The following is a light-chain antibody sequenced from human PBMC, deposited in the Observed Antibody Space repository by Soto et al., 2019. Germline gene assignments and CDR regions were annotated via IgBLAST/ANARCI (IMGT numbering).Light chain of an antibody. CDR2: KAS. CDR3: QHYNSYSEA. CDR1: QTISSL. Sequence: IKTTQSPSTLSGSVGDTVTITCRASQTISSLLAWYQQKPGKAPKLLIYKASTLKSGVPSRFSGSGSGTEFTLTISSLQPDDFATYYCQHYNSYSEAFGQGTKVDIK. V-gene: IGKV1-5*03. J-gene: IGKJ1*01.